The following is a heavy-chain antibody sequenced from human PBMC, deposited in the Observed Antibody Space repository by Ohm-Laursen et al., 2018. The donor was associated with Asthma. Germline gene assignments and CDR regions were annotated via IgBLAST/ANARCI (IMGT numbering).Heavy chain of an antibody. D-gene: IGHD2-2*01. J-gene: IGHJ4*02. V-gene: IGHV3-30*03. CDR2: ISYDGSNK. Sequence: SLRLSCAASGFTFSNYGFHWVRQAPGKGLEWVAVISYDGSNKYYADSVKGRFTISRDNSKNTLYLQMNSLRAEDTAVYYCARGYCSSTSCKKPPPPPDYWGQGTLVTVSS. CDR3: ARGYCSSTSCKKPPPPPDY. CDR1: GFTFSNYG.